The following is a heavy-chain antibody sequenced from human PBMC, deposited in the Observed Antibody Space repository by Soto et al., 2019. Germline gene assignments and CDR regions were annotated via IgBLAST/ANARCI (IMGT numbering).Heavy chain of an antibody. CDR1: GGSISSGDYY. J-gene: IGHJ4*02. CDR3: ARSKTILLWFGELFDYFDY. V-gene: IGHV4-30-4*01. D-gene: IGHD3-10*01. CDR2: IYYSGST. Sequence: LSLTCTVSGGSISSGDYYWSWIRQPPGKGLEWIGYIYYSGSTYYNPSLKSRVTISVDTSKNQFSLKLSSVTAADTAVYYCARSKTILLWFGELFDYFDYWGQGTLVTVSS.